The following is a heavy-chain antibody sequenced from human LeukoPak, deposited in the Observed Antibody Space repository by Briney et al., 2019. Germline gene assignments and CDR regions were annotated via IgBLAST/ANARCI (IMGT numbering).Heavy chain of an antibody. Sequence: SETLSLTCSVSGGSVSSYYWSWLRQSPGKGLEWIGYIHNSGRTNYNPSLKSRVTGFVDTSKNQVSLRLSSVTAADTAVYYCARHGTISSESYFDYWGQGALVTVSS. D-gene: IGHD1-14*01. V-gene: IGHV4-59*08. CDR2: IHNSGRT. CDR1: GGSVSSYY. CDR3: ARHGTISSESYFDY. J-gene: IGHJ4*02.